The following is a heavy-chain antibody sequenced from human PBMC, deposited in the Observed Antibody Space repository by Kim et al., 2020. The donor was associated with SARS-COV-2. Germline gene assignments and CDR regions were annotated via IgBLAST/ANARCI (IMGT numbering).Heavy chain of an antibody. CDR3: ARDVGGNLEN. J-gene: IGHJ4*02. D-gene: IGHD2-15*01. CDR2: IKYDESER. V-gene: IGHV3-7*01. Sequence: GGSLRLSCIASGFSFRNYWMAWVRQAPGKGPEWVANIKYDESERYYVDSVKGRFIISRDNGKRSLYLQMDSLRAEDTALYYCARDVGGNLENWGQGTLVT. CDR1: GFSFRNYW.